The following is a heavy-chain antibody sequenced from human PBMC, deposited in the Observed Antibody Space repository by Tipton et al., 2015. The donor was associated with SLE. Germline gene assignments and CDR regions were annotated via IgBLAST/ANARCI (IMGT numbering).Heavy chain of an antibody. CDR1: GFTFSAHY. J-gene: IGHJ6*02. D-gene: IGHD6-13*01. CDR3: ARDPYSSSRTWYYGMDV. V-gene: IGHV3-53*05. Sequence: SLRLSCAASGFTFSAHYMDWVRQSPGKGLEWVSVIYSGGSTYYADSVKGRFTISRDNSKNTPYLQMNSLRAEDTAVYYCARDPYSSSRTWYYGMDVWGQGTTVTVSS. CDR2: IYSGGST.